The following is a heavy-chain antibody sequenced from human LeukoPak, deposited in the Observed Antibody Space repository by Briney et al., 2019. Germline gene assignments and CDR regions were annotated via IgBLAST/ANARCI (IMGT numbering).Heavy chain of an antibody. CDR2: IYSGGST. Sequence: GGTLRLSCAASGFTVSSNYVRWVRQAPGKGLEWVSVIYSGGSTYYANSVKGRFTISRHNSKNTLYLQMNSLRAEDTAVYYCARDDIVVVPAAIGSRYYYYGMDVWGQGTTVTVSS. J-gene: IGHJ6*02. CDR3: ARDDIVVVPAAIGSRYYYYGMDV. D-gene: IGHD2-2*02. V-gene: IGHV3-53*04. CDR1: GFTVSSNY.